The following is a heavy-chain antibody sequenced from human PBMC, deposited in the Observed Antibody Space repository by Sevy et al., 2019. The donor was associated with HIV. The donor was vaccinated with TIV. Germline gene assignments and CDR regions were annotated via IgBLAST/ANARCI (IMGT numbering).Heavy chain of an antibody. CDR3: ARAPGSDLLRTGWFDP. D-gene: IGHD1-26*01. CDR2: IEQDGSEK. J-gene: IGHJ5*02. Sequence: GGSLRLSCAASGFTFSSDWMSWVHQAPGKALEWVANIEQDGSEKYYVDSVKGRFTISRDNAKNSLYLQMNSLRAEDTAVYYCARAPGSDLLRTGWFDPWGQGTLVTVSS. V-gene: IGHV3-7*01. CDR1: GFTFSSDW.